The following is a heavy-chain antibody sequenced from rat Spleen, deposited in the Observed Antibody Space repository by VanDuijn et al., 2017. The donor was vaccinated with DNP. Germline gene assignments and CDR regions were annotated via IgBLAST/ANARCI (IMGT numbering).Heavy chain of an antibody. J-gene: IGHJ4*01. Sequence: EVHLVDSGGDLVQPGRSLKLSCVASGFPFDNYWMTWIRRVPQRGLEWVATIANSDGSTYYPDSVKGRFTVSRDNAKNILYLQMDSLRSEDTATYYCARVAGIGAMDAWGQGTSVTVSS. V-gene: IGHV5-31*01. CDR2: IANSDGST. CDR1: GFPFDNYW. CDR3: ARVAGIGAMDA. D-gene: IGHD1-4*01.